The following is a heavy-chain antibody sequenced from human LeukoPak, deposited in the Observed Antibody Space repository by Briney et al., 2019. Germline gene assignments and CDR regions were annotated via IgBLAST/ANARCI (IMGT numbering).Heavy chain of an antibody. V-gene: IGHV4-59*05. CDR2: IYYSGST. Sequence: SETLSLTCTVSGGSISSYYWSWIRQPAGKGLEWIGSIYYSGSTYYNPSLKSRVTISVDTSKNQFSLKLSSVTAADTAVYYCARHGGKYSSSSIWYFDLWGRGTLVTVSS. D-gene: IGHD6-6*01. CDR3: ARHGGKYSSSSIWYFDL. CDR1: GGSISSYY. J-gene: IGHJ2*01.